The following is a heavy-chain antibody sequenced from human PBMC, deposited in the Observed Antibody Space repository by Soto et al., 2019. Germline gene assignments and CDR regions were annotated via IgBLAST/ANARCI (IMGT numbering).Heavy chain of an antibody. CDR1: GFTFSTSV. CDR3: GRGEFEDGRCHFYY. CDR2: ISYGGVNK. Sequence: QVQLVESGGGVVQPGGSLRLSCAASGFTFSTSVMHWVRQAPGKGLEWMAIISYGGVNKYYADSVKGRFTISRDISEGTVYLEMNRLRTEDTAVYYWGRGEFEDGRCHFYYWGQGTLVSVSS. J-gene: IGHJ4*03. V-gene: IGHV3-30-3*01. D-gene: IGHD3-10*01.